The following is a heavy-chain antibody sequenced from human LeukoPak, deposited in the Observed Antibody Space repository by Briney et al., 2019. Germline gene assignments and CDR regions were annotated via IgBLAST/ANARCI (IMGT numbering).Heavy chain of an antibody. D-gene: IGHD6-6*01. J-gene: IGHJ4*02. CDR3: ARTPPGSSSYAY. V-gene: IGHV1-8*01. CDR1: GYTFTSYD. CDR2: MNPNSGNT. Sequence: GASVKVSCKASGYTFTSYDISWVRQATGQGLEWMGWMNPNSGNTGYAQKFQGRVTMTRNTSISTAYMELSSLRSEDTAVYYCARTPPGSSSYAYWGQGTLVTVSS.